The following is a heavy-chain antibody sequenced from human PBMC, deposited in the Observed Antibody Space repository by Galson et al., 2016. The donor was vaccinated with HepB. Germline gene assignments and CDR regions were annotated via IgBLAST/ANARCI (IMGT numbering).Heavy chain of an antibody. CDR3: ARDPIGRYVPYTPYFDY. J-gene: IGHJ4*02. CDR1: GFTFSTYA. Sequence: SLRLSCAASGFTFSTYAMHWVRQAPGKGLEWVAVVSFDGSNKYYADSVKGRFTISRDNSKNTLYLQMNSLRAEDTAVYYCARDPIGRYVPYTPYFDYWGQETLVTVSS. D-gene: IGHD1-1*01. CDR2: VSFDGSNK. V-gene: IGHV3-30-3*01.